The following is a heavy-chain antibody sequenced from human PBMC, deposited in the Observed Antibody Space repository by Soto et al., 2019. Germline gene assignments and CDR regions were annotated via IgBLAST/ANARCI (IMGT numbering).Heavy chain of an antibody. J-gene: IGHJ4*02. D-gene: IGHD3-22*01. V-gene: IGHV3-23*01. CDR1: VFTFNSYA. CDR2: IIRSGVST. CDR3: AKEEDWYESNGHYIDY. Sequence: GGSLRLSCAGSVFTFNSYAMSWVRQAPGKRLEWVSAIIRSGVSTYYADSVKGRFTISRDNSENTLYLKVKRFGIEDTAVYCCAKEEDWYESNGHYIDYWGQGALVTVSS.